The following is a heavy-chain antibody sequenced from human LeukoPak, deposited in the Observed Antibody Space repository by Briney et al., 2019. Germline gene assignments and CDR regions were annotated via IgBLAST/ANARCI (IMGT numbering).Heavy chain of an antibody. J-gene: IGHJ6*02. V-gene: IGHV3-49*04. CDR3: RGDSSGYYSDYGMDV. CDR2: IRSKAYGGTT. D-gene: IGHD3-22*01. Sequence: GGSLRLSCTASGFTFGDYAMSWVRQAPGKGLEWVSFIRSKAYGGTTEYAASVKGRFTISRDDSKSIAYLLMNSLKTEDTAVYYCRGDSSGYYSDYGMDVWGQGTTVTVSS. CDR1: GFTFGDYA.